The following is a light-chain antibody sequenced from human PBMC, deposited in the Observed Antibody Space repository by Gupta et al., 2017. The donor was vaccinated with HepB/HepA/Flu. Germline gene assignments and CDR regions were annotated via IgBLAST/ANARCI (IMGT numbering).Light chain of an antibody. CDR2: KAS. V-gene: IGKV1-5*03. CDR3: QQYKTYPLT. J-gene: IGKJ4*01. Sequence: DTQMPQSPSTLSASVGDRVTITCRASQSISTWLAWYQQKPGKAPRLLIYKASTLKSGVPSRFSGSRSGTEFTLTISSLQPDDFATYYCQQYKTYPLTFGGGTMVEIK. CDR1: QSISTW.